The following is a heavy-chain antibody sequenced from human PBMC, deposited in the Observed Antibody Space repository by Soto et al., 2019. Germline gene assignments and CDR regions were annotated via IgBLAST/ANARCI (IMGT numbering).Heavy chain of an antibody. CDR1: GYTFTCYG. Sequence: SSVKVACKASGYTFTCYGISWVRQAPGQGLEWMGWISAYNGNTNYAQKRQGRVTMTTDTSTSTAYMELRSLRSDDTAVYYCARDLGEGERWLQLRLTYGMDVWGQGTTVTVSS. J-gene: IGHJ6*02. D-gene: IGHD1-1*01. V-gene: IGHV1-18*01. CDR3: ARDLGEGERWLQLRLTYGMDV. CDR2: ISAYNGNT.